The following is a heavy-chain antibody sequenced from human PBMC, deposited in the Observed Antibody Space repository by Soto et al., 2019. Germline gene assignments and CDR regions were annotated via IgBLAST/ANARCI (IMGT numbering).Heavy chain of an antibody. J-gene: IGHJ6*02. D-gene: IGHD2-2*01. CDR1: GFTFSSYG. V-gene: IGHV3-30*18. CDR3: AKEWSSTSLYYYYGMDV. Sequence: GGSLRLSCAASGFTFSSYGMHWVRQAPGKGLEWVAVISYDGSNKYYADSVKGRFTISRDNSKNTLYLQMNSLRAEDTAVYYCAKEWSSTSLYYYYGMDVWGQGTTVTVSS. CDR2: ISYDGSNK.